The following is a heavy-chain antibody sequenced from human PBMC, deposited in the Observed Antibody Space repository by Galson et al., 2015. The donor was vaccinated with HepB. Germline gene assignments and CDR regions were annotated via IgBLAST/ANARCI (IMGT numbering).Heavy chain of an antibody. Sequence: SETLSLTCTVSGGSISSSSYYWGWIRQPPGKGLEWIGSIYYSGSTYYNPSLKSRVTISVDTSKNQFSLKLSSVTAADTAVYYCARKDGDTLYWYFDLWGRGTLVTVSS. CDR3: ARKDGDTLYWYFDL. V-gene: IGHV4-39*01. D-gene: IGHD4-17*01. CDR2: IYYSGST. J-gene: IGHJ2*01. CDR1: GGSISSSSYY.